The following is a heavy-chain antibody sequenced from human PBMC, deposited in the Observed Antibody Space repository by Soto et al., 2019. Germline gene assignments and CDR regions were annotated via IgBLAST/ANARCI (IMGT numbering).Heavy chain of an antibody. J-gene: IGHJ4*02. CDR1: GGSFSGYY. V-gene: IGHV4-34*01. CDR2: INHSGST. Sequence: PSETLSLTCAVYGGSFSGYYWSWIRQPPGKWLEWIGEINHSGSTNYNPSLKSRVTISVDTSKNQFSLKLSSVTAADTAVYYCASSYYYDSSGYYSYFDYWGQGXLVTVYS. CDR3: ASSYYYDSSGYYSYFDY. D-gene: IGHD3-22*01.